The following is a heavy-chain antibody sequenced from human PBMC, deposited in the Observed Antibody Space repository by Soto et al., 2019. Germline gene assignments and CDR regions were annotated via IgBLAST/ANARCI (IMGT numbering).Heavy chain of an antibody. V-gene: IGHV1-69*13. D-gene: IGHD2-15*01. CDR2: IIPIFGTA. CDR1: GGTFSSYA. Sequence: SVKVSCKASGGTFSSYAISWVRQAPGQGLEWMGGIIPIFGTANYAQKFQGRVTITADESTSTAYMELSSLRSEDTAVYYCARALREGSAQSDCGQGTMVTVSS. CDR3: ARALREGSAQSD. J-gene: IGHJ4*02.